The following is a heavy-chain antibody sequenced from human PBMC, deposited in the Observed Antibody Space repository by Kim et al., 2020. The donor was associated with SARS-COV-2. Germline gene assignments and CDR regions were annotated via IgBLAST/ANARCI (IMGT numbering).Heavy chain of an antibody. CDR1: GFTFSSYA. J-gene: IGHJ3*02. D-gene: IGHD2-15*01. Sequence: GGSLRLSCAASGFTFSSYAMSWVRQAPGKGLEWVSAISGSGGSTYYADSVKGRFTISRDNSKNTLYLQMNSLRAEDTAVYYCAKDRRIVVVVAATLDAFDIWGQGTMVTVSS. V-gene: IGHV3-23*01. CDR2: ISGSGGST. CDR3: AKDRRIVVVVAATLDAFDI.